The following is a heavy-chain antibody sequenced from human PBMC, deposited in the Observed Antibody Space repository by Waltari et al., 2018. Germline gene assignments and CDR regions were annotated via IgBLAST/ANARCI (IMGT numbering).Heavy chain of an antibody. J-gene: IGHJ4*02. D-gene: IGHD6-19*01. V-gene: IGHV3-23*03. CDR3: AKGREQWLSDY. CDR1: GFTFSSYA. Sequence: EVQLLESGGGLVQPGGSLRLSCAASGFTFSSYAMSWVRQAPGKGLEWVSVIYSGGSTYYADAVKGRFTISRDNSKNTLYLQMNSLRAEDTAVYYCAKGREQWLSDYWGQGTLVTVSS. CDR2: IYSGGST.